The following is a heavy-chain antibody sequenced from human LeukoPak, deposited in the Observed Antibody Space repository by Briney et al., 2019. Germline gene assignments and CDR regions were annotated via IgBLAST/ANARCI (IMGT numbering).Heavy chain of an antibody. J-gene: IGHJ3*02. D-gene: IGHD3-22*01. CDR2: ISSSSSYI. CDR1: GFTFSSYS. Sequence: GESLKISCAASGFTFSSYSMNWVRQAPEKGLEWVSSISSSSSYIYYADSVKGRFTISRDNAKNSLYLQMNSLRAEDTAVYYCARPDSSGFPLDAFDIWGQGTMVTVSS. CDR3: ARPDSSGFPLDAFDI. V-gene: IGHV3-21*01.